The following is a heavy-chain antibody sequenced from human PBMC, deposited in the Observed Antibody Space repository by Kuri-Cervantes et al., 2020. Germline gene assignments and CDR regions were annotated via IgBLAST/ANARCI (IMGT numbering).Heavy chain of an antibody. V-gene: IGHV3-21*04. J-gene: IGHJ6*02. Sequence: GESLKISCAASGFTFDDYAMNWVRQAPGKGLEWVSFISSSSSYIYYADSVKGRFTISRDNSKNTLYLQMNSLRAEDTAVYYCASGSFAFDYYYGMDVWGQGTTVTVSS. CDR3: ASGSFAFDYYYGMDV. CDR1: GFTFDDYA. D-gene: IGHD3-16*01. CDR2: ISSSSSYI.